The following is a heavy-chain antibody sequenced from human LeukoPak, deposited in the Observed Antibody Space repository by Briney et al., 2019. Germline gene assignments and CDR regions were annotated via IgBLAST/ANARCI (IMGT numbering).Heavy chain of an antibody. CDR3: ARAIVVVVAAIGETGEFDP. J-gene: IGHJ5*02. CDR2: IYYSGST. Sequence: SGTLSLTCTVSGGSISSYYWSWIRQPPGKGLEWIGYIYYSGSTNYNPSLKSRVTISVDTSKNQFSLKLSSVTAADTAVYYCARAIVVVVAAIGETGEFDPWGQGTLVTVSS. CDR1: GGSISSYY. D-gene: IGHD2-15*01. V-gene: IGHV4-59*01.